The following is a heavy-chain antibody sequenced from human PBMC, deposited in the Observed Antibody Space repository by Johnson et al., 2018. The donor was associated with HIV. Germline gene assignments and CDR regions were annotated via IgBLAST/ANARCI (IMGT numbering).Heavy chain of an antibody. V-gene: IGHV3-53*01. CDR2: IYSGGST. J-gene: IGHJ3*02. CDR3: ARGGVYKQFLAVDAFDI. D-gene: IGHD6-13*01. CDR1: GLTVSSNY. Sequence: VYLVESGGVLIQPGGSLRLSCTASGLTVSSNYMSWVRQAPGKGLEWVSVIYSGGSTYYADSVKGRFTISRDNSKNTLYLQMNSLRAEDTAVYYCARGGVYKQFLAVDAFDIWGQGTMVTVSS.